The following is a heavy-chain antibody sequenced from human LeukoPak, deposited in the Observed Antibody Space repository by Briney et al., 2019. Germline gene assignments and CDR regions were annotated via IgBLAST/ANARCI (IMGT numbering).Heavy chain of an antibody. V-gene: IGHV4-59*11. Sequence: SETLSLTCTVSGGSISSHYWSWIRQPPGKGLEWIGYIYYSGSTNYNPSLKSRVTISVDTSKNQFSLKLSSVTAADTAVYYCARAHCSGGSCYAFDIWGQGTMVTVSS. CDR3: ARAHCSGGSCYAFDI. D-gene: IGHD2-15*01. CDR1: GGSISSHY. J-gene: IGHJ3*02. CDR2: IYYSGST.